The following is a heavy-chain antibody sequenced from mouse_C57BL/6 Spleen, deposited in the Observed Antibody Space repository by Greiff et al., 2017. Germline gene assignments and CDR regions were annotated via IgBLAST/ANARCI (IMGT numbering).Heavy chain of an antibody. CDR1: GYAFSSSW. CDR2: IYPGDGDT. Sequence: QVQLQQSGPELVKPGASVKISCKASGYAFSSSWMNWVKQRPGKGLEWIGRIYPGDGDTNYNGKFKGKATLTADKSYSTAYMHLSSLTSEDSEVYFCARSGDSQASEAMDYWGQGTSVTVSS. D-gene: IGHD3-3*01. J-gene: IGHJ4*01. V-gene: IGHV1-82*01. CDR3: ARSGDSQASEAMDY.